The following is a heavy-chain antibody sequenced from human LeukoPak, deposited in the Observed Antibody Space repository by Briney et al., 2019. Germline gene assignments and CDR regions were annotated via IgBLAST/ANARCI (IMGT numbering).Heavy chain of an antibody. J-gene: IGHJ6*02. D-gene: IGHD3/OR15-3a*01. CDR3: ARVDEYYYYGMDV. V-gene: IGHV1-18*01. CDR2: ISTYNGNT. Sequence: GSVKVSCKASGYTFTTYGITWVRQVPGQGLEWMGWISTYNGNTNYAQNLQGRVTVTTDTSTSTAYMELRSLRSDDTAVYYCARVDEYYYYGMDVWGQGTTVTVSS. CDR1: GYTFTTYG.